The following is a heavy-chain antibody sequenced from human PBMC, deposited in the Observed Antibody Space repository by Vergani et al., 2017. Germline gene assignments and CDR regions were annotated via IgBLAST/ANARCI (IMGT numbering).Heavy chain of an antibody. V-gene: IGHV3-30*02. Sequence: QVQVVESGGGVVQPGGSLRLSCAASGFTFSSYGMHWVRQAPGKGLEWVAFIRFDGSNEYYADSVKGRFTISRDNSKNTLYLQMNSLRPEDTAVYYCARRTFDPWGQGALVTVSS. CDR1: GFTFSSYG. CDR2: IRFDGSNE. J-gene: IGHJ5*02. CDR3: ARRTFDP.